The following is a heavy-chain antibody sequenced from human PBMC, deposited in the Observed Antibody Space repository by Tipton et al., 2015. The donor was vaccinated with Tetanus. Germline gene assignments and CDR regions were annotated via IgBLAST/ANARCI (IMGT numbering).Heavy chain of an antibody. CDR2: IHHSGLA. V-gene: IGHV4-30-4*01. D-gene: IGHD5/OR15-5a*01. CDR1: GDSVSTGNFY. J-gene: IGHJ3*02. Sequence: LRLSCTVSGDSVSTGNFYWSWIRQPPGKGLEWIAFIHHSGLAFSKPSLKSRVSISIDTSQNQFSLRLTSVTAADTAVYFCARNVYTVSNDAFDIWGHGTLVNVSS. CDR3: ARNVYTVSNDAFDI.